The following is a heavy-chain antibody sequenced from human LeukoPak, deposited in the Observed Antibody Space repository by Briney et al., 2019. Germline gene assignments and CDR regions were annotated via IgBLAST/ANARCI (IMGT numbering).Heavy chain of an antibody. CDR3: ARDFVAAAGTFWFDP. Sequence: ASVKVSCKASGYTFTCYYMHWVRQAPGQGLEWMGWINPSSGGTNYAQKFQGRVTMTRDTSISTAYMELSRLRSDDTAVYYCARDFVAAAGTFWFDPWGQGTLVTVSS. CDR1: GYTFTCYY. D-gene: IGHD6-13*01. CDR2: INPSSGGT. J-gene: IGHJ5*02. V-gene: IGHV1-2*02.